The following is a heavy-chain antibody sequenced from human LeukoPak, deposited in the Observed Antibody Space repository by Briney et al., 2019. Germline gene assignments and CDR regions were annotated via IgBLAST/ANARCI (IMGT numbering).Heavy chain of an antibody. Sequence: ASVKVSCKASGYTFTSYGISWVRQAPGQGLEWMGWINPHSGGTNYAQNLQGRVTMTRDTSISTAYMELSRLRSDDTAVYYCARDRGELRFLEWSGRLYPLDVWGKGTTVTVSS. D-gene: IGHD3-3*01. CDR1: GYTFTSYG. V-gene: IGHV1-2*02. J-gene: IGHJ6*04. CDR2: INPHSGGT. CDR3: ARDRGELRFLEWSGRLYPLDV.